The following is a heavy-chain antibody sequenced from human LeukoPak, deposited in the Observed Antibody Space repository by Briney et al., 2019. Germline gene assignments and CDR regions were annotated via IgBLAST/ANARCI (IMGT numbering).Heavy chain of an antibody. CDR3: ARGVAVAGNLDY. V-gene: IGHV4-61*01. Sequence: SETLSLTCTVSRVSVSSGSHYWSRIRQPPGKGLEWIGYIYYSGSTNYNPSLKSRVTISVDTSKNQFSLKLSSVTAADTAVYYCARGVAVAGNLDYWGQGTLVTVSS. CDR2: IYYSGST. CDR1: RVSVSSGSHY. D-gene: IGHD6-19*01. J-gene: IGHJ4*02.